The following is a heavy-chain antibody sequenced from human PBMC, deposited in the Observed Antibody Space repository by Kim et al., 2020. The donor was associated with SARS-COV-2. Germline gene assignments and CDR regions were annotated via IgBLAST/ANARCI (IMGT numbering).Heavy chain of an antibody. V-gene: IGHV4-4*08. Sequence: SETLSLTCTVSGVSISRYYWSWIRQSPGKGLEWIGYISDSGGTIYSPSLDSRFSISMEKSTNQMSLKVRSVTPEDSAVYFCARDGGRESWLHPDWFDPWGQGLLVTVSA. J-gene: IGHJ5*02. CDR1: GVSISRYY. CDR3: ARDGGRESWLHPDWFDP. CDR2: ISDSGGT. D-gene: IGHD1-26*01.